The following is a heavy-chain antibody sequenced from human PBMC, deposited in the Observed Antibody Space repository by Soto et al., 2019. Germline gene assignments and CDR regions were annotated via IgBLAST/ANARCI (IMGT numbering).Heavy chain of an antibody. J-gene: IGHJ4*02. Sequence: SETLSLTCTVSGGSINSGDYSWTWIRQPPGKGLEWIGYIYHTGTTYYNMSLKSRVTISVDRSKNQFSLKLSSVTAADTAVYYCARGGLLPDYWGQGTLVTVSS. CDR1: GGSINSGDYS. CDR3: ARGGLLPDY. CDR2: IYHTGTT. V-gene: IGHV4-30-2*01. D-gene: IGHD6-19*01.